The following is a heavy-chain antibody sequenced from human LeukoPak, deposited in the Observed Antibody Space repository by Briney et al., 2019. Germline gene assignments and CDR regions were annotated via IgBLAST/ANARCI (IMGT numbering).Heavy chain of an antibody. D-gene: IGHD2-21*02. CDR2: ISAYNGNT. Sequence: GASVKVSCKASGYTFTSYGINWVRQAPGQGLEWMGWISAYNGNTNYAQKLQGRVTMTTDTSTSTAYMELRSLRSDDTAVYYCARAKLDDCGGVCDQYFQHWGQGTLVTVSS. J-gene: IGHJ1*01. V-gene: IGHV1-18*01. CDR3: ARAKLDDCGGVCDQYFQH. CDR1: GYTFTSYG.